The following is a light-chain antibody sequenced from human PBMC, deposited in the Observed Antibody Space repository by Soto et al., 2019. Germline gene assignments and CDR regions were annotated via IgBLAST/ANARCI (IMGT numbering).Light chain of an antibody. CDR3: SSYAGSNNLL. CDR2: EVS. J-gene: IGLJ2*01. CDR1: SSDVGGYNY. Sequence: QSALTQPPSASGSPGQSVTISCTGTSSDVGGYNYVSWYQQHPGKAPKLMIYEVSKRPSGVPDRFSGSKSGNTASLTVSGLQAEDEANYYCSSYAGSNNLLFGGGTKVT. V-gene: IGLV2-8*01.